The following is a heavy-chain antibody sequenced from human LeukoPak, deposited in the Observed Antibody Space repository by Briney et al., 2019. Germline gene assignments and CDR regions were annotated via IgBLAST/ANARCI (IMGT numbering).Heavy chain of an antibody. CDR3: ARTALRGNYDGSGYYYGNIDY. CDR2: IIPIFGTA. D-gene: IGHD3-22*01. J-gene: IGHJ4*02. V-gene: IGHV1-69*05. Sequence: ASVKVSCKASGGTFSSYAISWVRQAPGQGLEWMGGIIPIFGTANYAQKFQGRVTITTDESTSTAYMELSSLRSEDTAVYYCARTALRGNYDGSGYYYGNIDYWGQGTLVTVSS. CDR1: GGTFSSYA.